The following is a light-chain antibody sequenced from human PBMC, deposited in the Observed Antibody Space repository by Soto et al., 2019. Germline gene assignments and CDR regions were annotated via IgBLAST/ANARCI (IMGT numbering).Light chain of an antibody. CDR2: GAS. Sequence: EIVLTQSPGSLSLSPGERATLSCRASQSLSSTYLAWYQQKPGQAPRLLIYGASSRATGIPDRFSGSESGTDFTLTISRLETEDFAVYYCQQYGSSPRTFGQGTKVEIK. V-gene: IGKV3-20*01. CDR3: QQYGSSPRT. J-gene: IGKJ1*01. CDR1: QSLSSTY.